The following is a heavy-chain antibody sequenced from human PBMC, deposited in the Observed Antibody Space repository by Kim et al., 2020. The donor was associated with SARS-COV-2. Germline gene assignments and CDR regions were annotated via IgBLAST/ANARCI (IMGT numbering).Heavy chain of an antibody. J-gene: IGHJ5*02. CDR2: TDDSGVT. V-gene: IGHV4-30-4*01. CDR3: ARTHENYDSWYDP. D-gene: IGHD3-9*01. Sequence: SETLSLTCNVSGGSMNSDDTCWGWIRQSPGKGLEWIGYTDDSGVTLDNSSLKSRLTTTVDKSNNQFSLTLSSVTAADTAVYYGARTHENYDSWYDPWGPGTRVTVSS. CDR1: GGSMNSDDTC.